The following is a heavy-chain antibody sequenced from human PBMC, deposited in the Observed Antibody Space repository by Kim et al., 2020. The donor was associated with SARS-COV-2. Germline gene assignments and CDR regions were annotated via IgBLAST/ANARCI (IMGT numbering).Heavy chain of an antibody. D-gene: IGHD6-13*01. Sequence: ASVKVSCKASGYTFTSYDINWVRQATGQGLEWMGWMNPNSGNTGYAQKFQGRVTMTRNTSISTAYMELSSLRSEDTAVYYCVGDMGRIAAAFNTWGLQNWFDPWGQGTLVTVSS. J-gene: IGHJ5*02. CDR1: GYTFTSYD. CDR2: MNPNSGNT. CDR3: VGDMGRIAAAFNTWGLQNWFDP. V-gene: IGHV1-8*01.